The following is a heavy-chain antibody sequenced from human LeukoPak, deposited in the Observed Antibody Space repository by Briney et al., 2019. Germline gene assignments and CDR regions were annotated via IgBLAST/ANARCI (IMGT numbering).Heavy chain of an antibody. Sequence: ASVKVSCKVSGYTLTELSMHWVRQAPGKGLEWMGGFDPEDGETIYAQEFQGRVTMTEDTSTDTAYMELSSLRSEDTAVYYCATRGRYCSGGSCYYFDYWGQGTLVTVSS. CDR1: GYTLTELS. CDR3: ATRGRYCSGGSCYYFDY. CDR2: FDPEDGET. J-gene: IGHJ4*02. V-gene: IGHV1-24*01. D-gene: IGHD2-15*01.